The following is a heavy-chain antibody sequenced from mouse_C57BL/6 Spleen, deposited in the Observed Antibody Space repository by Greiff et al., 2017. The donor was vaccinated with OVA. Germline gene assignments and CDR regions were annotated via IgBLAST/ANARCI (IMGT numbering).Heavy chain of an antibody. V-gene: IGHV2-2*01. CDR1: GFSLTSYG. CDR3: ARGVRYWGYFDV. CDR2: IWSGGST. D-gene: IGHD1-1*01. Sequence: VQLQQSGPGLVQPSQSLSITCTVSGFSLTSYGVHWVRQSPGKGLEWLGVIWSGGSTDYNAAFISRLSISKDNSKSQVFFKMNSLQADDTAIYYCARGVRYWGYFDVWGTGTTVTVSS. J-gene: IGHJ1*03.